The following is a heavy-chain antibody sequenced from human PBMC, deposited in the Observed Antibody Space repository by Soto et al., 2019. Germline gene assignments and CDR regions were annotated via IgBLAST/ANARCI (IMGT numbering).Heavy chain of an antibody. CDR2: ISSSGSTI. Sequence: GGSLRLSCAASGFTFSSYEMNWVRQAPGKGLEWVSYISSSGSTIYYADSVKGRFTISRDNAKNSLYLQMNSLRAEDTAVYYCASLSVGYSGYDGTHNWFDPWGQGTLVTVSS. J-gene: IGHJ5*02. CDR3: ASLSVGYSGYDGTHNWFDP. V-gene: IGHV3-48*03. D-gene: IGHD5-12*01. CDR1: GFTFSSYE.